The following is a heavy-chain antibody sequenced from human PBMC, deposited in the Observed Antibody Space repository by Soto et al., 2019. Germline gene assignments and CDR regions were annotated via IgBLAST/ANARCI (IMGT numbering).Heavy chain of an antibody. V-gene: IGHV4-39*01. D-gene: IGHD3-10*01. J-gene: IGHJ4*02. CDR1: GGSISSSNYY. CDR2: IYYSGTT. CDR3: VRHRANMVGGAN. Sequence: QLQLQESGPGLVKPSETLSLTCTVSGGSISSSNYYWGWIRQPPGKGLEWIGSIYYSGTTYYNPSLKSRVTMSVDTSQNLFSLRLRSVTAADTAVYYCVRHRANMVGGANWGQGTMVTVSS.